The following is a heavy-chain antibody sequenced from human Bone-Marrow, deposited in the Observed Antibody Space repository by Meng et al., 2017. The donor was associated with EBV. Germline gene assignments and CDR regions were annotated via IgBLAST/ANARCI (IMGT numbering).Heavy chain of an antibody. CDR2: IYWDDET. D-gene: IGHD6-19*01. CDR1: GFSLSTSGMG. CDR3: AHRRSDSGWFGY. Sequence: QITSKYSVPTVITPTPTPTRPCTFSGFSLSTSGMGVAWIRQPPGKALEWLALIYWDDETRYSPALKNRLTVTKDSSKNQVVFRMANLDPADTATYYCAHRRSDSGWFGYWGQGTLVTVSS. J-gene: IGHJ4*02. V-gene: IGHV2-5*02.